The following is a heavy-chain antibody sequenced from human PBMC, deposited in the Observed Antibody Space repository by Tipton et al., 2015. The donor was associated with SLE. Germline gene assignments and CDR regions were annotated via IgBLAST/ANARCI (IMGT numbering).Heavy chain of an antibody. CDR3: ARDAASPRGSAFDI. CDR2: IYTSGST. V-gene: IGHV4-4*07. D-gene: IGHD6-25*01. J-gene: IGHJ3*02. Sequence: LRLSCTVSGGSISSYYWSWIRQPAGKGLEWIGYIYTSGSTNYNPSLKSRVTISVDTSKNQFSLKLSSVTAADTAVYYCARDAASPRGSAFDIWGQGTMITVSS. CDR1: GGSISSYY.